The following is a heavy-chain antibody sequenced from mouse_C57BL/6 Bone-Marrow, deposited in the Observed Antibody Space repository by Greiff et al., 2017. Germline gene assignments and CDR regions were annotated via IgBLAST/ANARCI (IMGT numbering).Heavy chain of an antibody. CDR2: IRLKSDNYAT. V-gene: IGHV6-3*01. CDR3: TAGLSVDY. CDR1: GFTFSNYW. J-gene: IGHJ2*01. Sequence: EVLLVESGGGLVQPGGSMKLSCVASGFTFSNYWMNWVRQSPEKGLEWVAQIRLKSDNYATHYAESVKGRFTISRDDSKSSVYLQMNNLRAEDTGIYYCTAGLSVDYWGRGTTLAVSS.